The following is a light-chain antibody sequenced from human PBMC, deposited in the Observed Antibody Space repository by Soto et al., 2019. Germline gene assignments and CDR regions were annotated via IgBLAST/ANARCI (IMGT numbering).Light chain of an antibody. V-gene: IGLV2-14*01. CDR3: SSYTAGGTI. Sequence: QSALTQPASASGSPGQSITISCTGTSSDVGGYYYVSWYQQLPGKAPKLMISEVSNRPSGVSNRFSGSKSGNTASLTISGLQAEDEADYYCSSYTAGGTIFGTGTKLTVL. CDR2: EVS. J-gene: IGLJ1*01. CDR1: SSDVGGYYY.